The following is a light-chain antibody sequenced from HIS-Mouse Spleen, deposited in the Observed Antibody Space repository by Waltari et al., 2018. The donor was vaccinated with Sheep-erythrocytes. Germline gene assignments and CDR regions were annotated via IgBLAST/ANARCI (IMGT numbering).Light chain of an antibody. CDR2: EGR. CDR3: CSYAGSSTWV. J-gene: IGLJ3*02. Sequence: QSALTQPASVSGSPGQSITISCTGTSSAVWSYNLVPWYQQHPGKAPKLMIYEGRKRPSGVSNRFSGSKSGNTASLTISGLQAEDEADYYCCSYAGSSTWVFGGGTKLTVL. V-gene: IGLV2-23*01. CDR1: SSAVWSYNL.